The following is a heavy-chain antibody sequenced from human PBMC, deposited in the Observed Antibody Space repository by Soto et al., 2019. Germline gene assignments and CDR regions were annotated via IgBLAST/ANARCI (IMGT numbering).Heavy chain of an antibody. CDR1: GYTLTSYS. D-gene: IGHD2-15*01. Sequence: QVQLVQSGAEVKKPGSSVRVSGKASGYTLTSYSMHWVRQPPGLGLEWMGIINPSGDNIRYAHKCRGTVTMTRDTSTSSVYLERSSLRSEDTSFYYCARDPQGYCSGGRCYHFDYWGQGTLVTVSS. V-gene: IGHV1-46*01. CDR3: ARDPQGYCSGGRCYHFDY. J-gene: IGHJ4*02. CDR2: INPSGDNI.